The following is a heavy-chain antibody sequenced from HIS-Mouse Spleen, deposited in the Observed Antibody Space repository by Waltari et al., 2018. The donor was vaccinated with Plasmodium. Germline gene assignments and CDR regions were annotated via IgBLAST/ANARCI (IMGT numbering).Heavy chain of an antibody. J-gene: IGHJ3*02. CDR3: ARGSAGDAFDI. V-gene: IGHV1-18*04. D-gene: IGHD6-19*01. CDR1: GYTFTNYG. CDR2: ISPYNGNT. Sequence: QVQLVQSGTEVKKPGDSVKVSVKDSGYTFTNYGISRVRTAPGQGLEWMGWISPYNGNTHFAQKLQGRVTMTTDTSTSTAYMELRSLRSDDTAVYYCARGSAGDAFDIWGQGTMVTVSS.